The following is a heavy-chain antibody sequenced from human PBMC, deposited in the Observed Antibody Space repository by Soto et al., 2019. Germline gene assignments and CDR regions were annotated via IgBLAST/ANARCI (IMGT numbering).Heavy chain of an antibody. D-gene: IGHD6-13*01. CDR3: AHKGSSWYFY. V-gene: IGHV1-46*04. CDR1: GYTFTSYY. Sequence: ASVKVSCKASGYTFTSYYMHWVRQAPGQGLEWMGIINPSGGSTSYSPSLKSRLTITKDTSKNQVVLTMTNMDPVDTATYYCAHKGSSWYFYWGQGTLVTVSS. CDR2: INPSGGST. J-gene: IGHJ4*02.